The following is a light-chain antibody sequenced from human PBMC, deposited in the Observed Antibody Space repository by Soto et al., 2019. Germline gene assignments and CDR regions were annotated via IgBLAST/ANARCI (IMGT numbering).Light chain of an antibody. CDR3: QQYNSYSAWT. Sequence: DIQMTQSPSTLSASVGDRVTITCRASQSISSWSAWYQQKPGKAPKLLIYDASSLESGVPSRFSGSGSGTEFTLTISSLQPDDFATYYCQQYNSYSAWTFGQGTKVEIK. J-gene: IGKJ1*01. CDR1: QSISSW. V-gene: IGKV1-5*01. CDR2: DAS.